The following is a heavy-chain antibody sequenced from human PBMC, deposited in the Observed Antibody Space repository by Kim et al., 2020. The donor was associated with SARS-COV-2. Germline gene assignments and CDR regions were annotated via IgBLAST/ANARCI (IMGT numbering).Heavy chain of an antibody. Sequence: GGSLRLSCAASGFTFSTYGMHWGRQAPGKGLEWVAVISYDGSSKYYGESVKGRFTISRDNPENTLYLQMNSLRPEDTAVYYCAKAVVRGVNYYYYGMDVWGHGTPVAVSS. V-gene: IGHV3-30*18. CDR1: GFTFSTYG. D-gene: IGHD3-10*01. CDR3: AKAVVRGVNYYYYGMDV. CDR2: ISYDGSSK. J-gene: IGHJ6*01.